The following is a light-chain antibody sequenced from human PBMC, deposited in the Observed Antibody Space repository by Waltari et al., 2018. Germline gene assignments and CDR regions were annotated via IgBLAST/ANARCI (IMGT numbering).Light chain of an antibody. CDR1: NIGTTS. V-gene: IGLV3-21*01. CDR2: SDS. Sequence: SYVPTQPPSVSVAPGESARVTCGGNNIGTTSVHWYQQKPGQAPLLVIYSDSDRPSGIPERFSGSNSGNTATLTISGVEAGDEADYYCQVWESSTDHYVFGSGTEIIVL. J-gene: IGLJ1*01. CDR3: QVWESSTDHYV.